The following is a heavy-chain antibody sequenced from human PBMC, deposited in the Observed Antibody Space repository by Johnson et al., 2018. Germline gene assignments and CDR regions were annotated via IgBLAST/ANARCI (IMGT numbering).Heavy chain of an antibody. V-gene: IGHV4-59*12. CDR1: GGSIGTYY. CDR3: ARGGPYYDSSGYYYVGFGEIWSWFQR. D-gene: IGHD3-22*01. J-gene: IGHJ1*01. CDR2: VYFIGTT. Sequence: QVQLVESGPGLVKPSETXSLTCTVSGGSIGTYYWSWIRQPPGKGLEWVGSVYFIGTTTYHPSLNRRVSISLDTAKNQFSLKLTSVTAADTAVYYCARGGPYYDSSGYYYVGFGEIWSWFQRWGQGTLVTVSS.